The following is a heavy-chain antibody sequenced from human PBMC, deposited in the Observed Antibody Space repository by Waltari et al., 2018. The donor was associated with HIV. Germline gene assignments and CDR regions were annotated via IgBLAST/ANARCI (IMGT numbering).Heavy chain of an antibody. J-gene: IGHJ3*02. CDR3: ARDTAYCSSTSCYGSGGDAFDI. CDR2: ISSSSSTI. D-gene: IGHD2-2*01. Sequence: EVQLVESGGGLVQPGGSLRLSCAASGFTFSSYSMNWVRQAPGKGLEWDSYISSSSSTIYYADSVKGRFTISRDNAKNSLYLQMNSLRAEDTAVYYCARDTAYCSSTSCYGSGGDAFDIWGQGTMVTVSS. CDR1: GFTFSSYS. V-gene: IGHV3-48*01.